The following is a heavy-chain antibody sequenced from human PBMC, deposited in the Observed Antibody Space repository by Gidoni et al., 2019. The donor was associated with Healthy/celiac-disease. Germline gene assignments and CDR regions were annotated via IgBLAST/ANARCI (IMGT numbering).Heavy chain of an antibody. CDR2: IYPGDSDT. CDR1: GNSFEW. CDR3: ARLGYCSGGSCYSGAFDI. J-gene: IGHJ3*02. V-gene: IGHV5-51*01. D-gene: IGHD2-15*01. Sequence: EVQLVQSGAEVKKPGESLKISCKTSGNSFEWIGWVRQMPGKGLEWMGIIYPGDSDTRYSPSFQGQVTISADKSISTAYLQWSSLKASDTAMYYCARLGYCSGGSCYSGAFDIWGQGTMVTVSS.